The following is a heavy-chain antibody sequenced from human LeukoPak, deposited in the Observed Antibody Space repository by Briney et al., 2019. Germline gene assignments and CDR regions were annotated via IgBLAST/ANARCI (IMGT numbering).Heavy chain of an antibody. V-gene: IGHV3-23*01. CDR3: AKRGVVIRGLLVIGYHQEAYHYDF. Sequence: GGSLRLSCVVSGISLSNYAMTWVRQAPGKGLEWVSYISEIGGSPTYADSVKGRFTISRDTSLNTLYLQMNNLRAEDTAVYFCAKRGVVIRGLLVIGYHQEAYHYDFWGQGVLVTVSS. CDR1: GISLSNYA. J-gene: IGHJ4*02. D-gene: IGHD3-10*01. CDR2: ISEIGGSP.